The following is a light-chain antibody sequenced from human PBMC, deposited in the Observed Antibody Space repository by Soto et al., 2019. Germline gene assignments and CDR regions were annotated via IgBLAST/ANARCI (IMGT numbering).Light chain of an antibody. CDR1: QGIRND. CDR2: AAS. V-gene: IGKV1-17*01. Sequence: MQMTQFPSSLSSSFGDRVTITCRASQGIRNDLGWYQQKPGKAPKRLIYAASSLQGGVPSRFSGSGSETEFTLTISSLKTEDFATYDCQQSYSTPWTFGQGTKVDIK. J-gene: IGKJ1*01. CDR3: QQSYSTPWT.